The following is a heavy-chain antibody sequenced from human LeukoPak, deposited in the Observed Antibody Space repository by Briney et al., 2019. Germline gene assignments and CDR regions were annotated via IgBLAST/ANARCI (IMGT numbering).Heavy chain of an antibody. V-gene: IGHV1-2*04. J-gene: IGHJ5*02. D-gene: IGHD1-20*01. CDR3: ARAGALYNSLNWFDP. Sequence: ASVKVSCKASGYTFTGYYMLWVRQAPGQGLEWMGWINPNSGGTNYAQKFQGWVTMTRDTSISTAYMELSRLRSDDTAVYYCARAGALYNSLNWFDPWGQGTLVTVSS. CDR2: INPNSGGT. CDR1: GYTFTGYY.